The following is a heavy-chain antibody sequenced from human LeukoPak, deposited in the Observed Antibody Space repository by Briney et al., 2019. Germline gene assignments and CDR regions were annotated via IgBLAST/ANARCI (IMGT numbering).Heavy chain of an antibody. Sequence: GGSLRLSCAASGFTVSSNYMSWARQAPGKGLEWVSVIYSGGSTYYADSVKGRFTISRDNSKNTLYLQMNSLRAEDTAVYYCAKEDSITMIVVVITTGAFDIWGQGTMVTVSS. D-gene: IGHD3-22*01. J-gene: IGHJ3*02. CDR3: AKEDSITMIVVVITTGAFDI. V-gene: IGHV3-53*01. CDR2: IYSGGST. CDR1: GFTVSSNY.